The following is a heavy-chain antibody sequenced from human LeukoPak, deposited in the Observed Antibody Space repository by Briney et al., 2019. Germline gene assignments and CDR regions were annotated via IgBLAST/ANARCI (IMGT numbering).Heavy chain of an antibody. CDR1: GFTFSSYS. CDR3: ALRDGYNLYYFDY. J-gene: IGHJ4*02. V-gene: IGHV3-30*03. D-gene: IGHD5-24*01. CDR2: ISYDGSNK. Sequence: SLRLSCAASGFTFSSYSMNWVRQAPGKGLEWVAVISYDGSNKYYADSVKGRFTISRDNSKNTLYLQMNSLRAEDTAVYYCALRDGYNLYYFDYWGQGTLVTVSS.